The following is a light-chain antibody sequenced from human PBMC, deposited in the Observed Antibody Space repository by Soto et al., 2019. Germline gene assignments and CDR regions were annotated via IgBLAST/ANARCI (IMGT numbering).Light chain of an antibody. Sequence: EIVLTQSPGTLSLSPGGRATLSCSASQSVSSSYLAWYQQKPGQAPRLLIYGASSRATGIPDRFSGSGSGTDFTLTINSLEPEDFAVYYCQQRSNWPPPITFGQGTRLEIK. CDR3: QQRSNWPPPIT. CDR1: QSVSSSY. CDR2: GAS. V-gene: IGKV3D-20*02. J-gene: IGKJ5*01.